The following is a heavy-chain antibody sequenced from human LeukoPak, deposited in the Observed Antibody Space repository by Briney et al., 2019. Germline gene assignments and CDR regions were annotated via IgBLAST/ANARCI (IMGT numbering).Heavy chain of an antibody. V-gene: IGHV1-2*02. J-gene: IGHJ4*02. Sequence: ASVTVSCKASGYTFTGYYMHWVRQAPGQGLEWMGWINPNSGGTNYAQKFQGRVTMTRDTSISTAYMELSRLRSDDTAVYYCARAKSIAAASRGSVRAFDYWAREPWSPSPQ. CDR2: INPNSGGT. CDR3: ARAKSIAAASRGSVRAFDY. CDR1: GYTFTGYY. D-gene: IGHD6-13*01.